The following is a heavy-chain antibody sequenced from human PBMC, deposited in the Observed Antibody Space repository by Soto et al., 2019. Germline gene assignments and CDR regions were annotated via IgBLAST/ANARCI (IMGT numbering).Heavy chain of an antibody. CDR2: IYYSGRT. CDR1: GGSISSYY. J-gene: IGHJ4*02. CDR3: ARHNYGSGSTYFDY. Sequence: QVQLQESGPGLVKPSETLSLTCTVSGGSISSYYWSWIRQPPGKGLEWIGYIYYSGRTNYNPSLKSRVTISVDTSKNQFPLKLNSMAAADTAVYYCARHNYGSGSTYFDYWGQGTLVTVSS. D-gene: IGHD3-10*01. V-gene: IGHV4-59*08.